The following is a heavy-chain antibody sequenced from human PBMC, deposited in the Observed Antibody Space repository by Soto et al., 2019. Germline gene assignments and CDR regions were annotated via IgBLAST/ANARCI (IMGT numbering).Heavy chain of an antibody. J-gene: IGHJ5*02. CDR3: APRITVFGSLIPPFDP. Sequence: PSETLCVTCVLYGGSVNAHYWNWIRQPPGKGLEWIGEINHTGGTHYNRSLKSRVTMSVGTSKNQFSLRLSSVTAAETAIYYCAPRITVFGSLIPPFDPWGQGTQVTVSS. V-gene: IGHV4-34*01. CDR1: GGSVNAHY. CDR2: INHTGGT. D-gene: IGHD3-3*01.